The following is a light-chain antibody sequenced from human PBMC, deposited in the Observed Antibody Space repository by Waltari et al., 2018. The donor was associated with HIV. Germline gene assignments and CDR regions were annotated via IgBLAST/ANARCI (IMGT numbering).Light chain of an antibody. CDR2: RDN. J-gene: IGLJ2*01. CDR1: SSNVGRNA. Sequence: QSALTQPPSASGTPGPRVTISCSGSSSNVGRNAVYWYQKFPGSAPQLVIYRDNQRPPGVSDRFSGAKAGAAASLAISGLRSEDEADFYCSTWDDSLKDVLFGGGTKLTVL. V-gene: IGLV1-47*01. CDR3: STWDDSLKDVL.